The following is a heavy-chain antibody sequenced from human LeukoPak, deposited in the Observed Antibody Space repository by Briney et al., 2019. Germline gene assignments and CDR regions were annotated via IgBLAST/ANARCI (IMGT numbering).Heavy chain of an antibody. CDR3: ARTYTAVHYFDY. CDR1: GYTFTDYY. CDR2: INPNSGAT. J-gene: IGHJ4*02. V-gene: IGHV1-2*02. D-gene: IGHD2-21*02. Sequence: ASVTVSYKASGYTFTDYYMHWVRQAPGQGREGIGWINPNSGATNYAQKFQGRVTMTRDTSISTAYMELSRLTSDDTALYYCARTYTAVHYFDYWGQGTLVTVSS.